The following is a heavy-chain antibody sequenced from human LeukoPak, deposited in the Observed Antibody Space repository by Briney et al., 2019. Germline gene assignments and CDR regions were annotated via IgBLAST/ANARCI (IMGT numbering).Heavy chain of an antibody. CDR2: MYYSGST. V-gene: IGHV4-39*01. CDR1: GGSISSSSYY. Sequence: PSETLSLTCTVSGGSISSSSYYWGWIRQPPGKGLEWIGSMYYSGSTYSNPSLKSRVTISIDTSKSQFSLKLSSVTAADTAVYYCARQEARGGSGTYYSKWFDPWGQGTLVTVSS. CDR3: ARQEARGGSGTYYSKWFDP. D-gene: IGHD3-10*01. J-gene: IGHJ5*02.